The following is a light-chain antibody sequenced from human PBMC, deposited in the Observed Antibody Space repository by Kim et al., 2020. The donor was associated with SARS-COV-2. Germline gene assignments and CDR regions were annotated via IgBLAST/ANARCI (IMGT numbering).Light chain of an antibody. Sequence: SPGERATLSGRASQSVRSSSLAWYQQKPGQAPRLLIYDASSRATGIPDRLSGSGSGTDFTLTISRLEPEDFAVYYCQQYGTSPGTFGPGTKVDIK. V-gene: IGKV3-20*01. CDR1: QSVRSSS. J-gene: IGKJ3*01. CDR2: DAS. CDR3: QQYGTSPGT.